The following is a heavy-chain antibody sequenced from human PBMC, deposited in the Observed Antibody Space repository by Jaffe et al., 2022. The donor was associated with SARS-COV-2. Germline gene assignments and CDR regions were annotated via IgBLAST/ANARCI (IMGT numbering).Heavy chain of an antibody. CDR2: IYTSGST. Sequence: QVQLQESGPGLVKPSQTLSLTCTVSGGSISSGSYYWSWIRQPAGKGLEWIGRIYTSGSTNYNPSLKSRVTISVDTSKNQFSLKLSSVTAADTAVYYCAREIAAPGSWYPITDYWGQGTLVTVSS. J-gene: IGHJ4*02. CDR1: GGSISSGSYY. CDR3: AREIAAPGSWYPITDY. D-gene: IGHD6-13*01. V-gene: IGHV4-61*02.